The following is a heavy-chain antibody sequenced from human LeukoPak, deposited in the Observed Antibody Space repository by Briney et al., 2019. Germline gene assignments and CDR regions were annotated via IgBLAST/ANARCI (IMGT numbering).Heavy chain of an antibody. Sequence: GGSLRLSCAVSGFTFSSYWMAWVRQAPRKGLEWVANMKQDGSTRHYVDSVKGRFTISRDNAKNSLYLQMNSLRAEDTAIYYCARDQVGALDFWGLGSLVTVSS. CDR1: GFTFSSYW. V-gene: IGHV3-7*01. D-gene: IGHD1-26*01. CDR3: ARDQVGALDF. J-gene: IGHJ4*02. CDR2: MKQDGSTR.